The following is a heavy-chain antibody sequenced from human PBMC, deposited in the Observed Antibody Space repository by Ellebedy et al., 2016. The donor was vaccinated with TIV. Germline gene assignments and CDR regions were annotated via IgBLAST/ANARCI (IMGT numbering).Heavy chain of an antibody. D-gene: IGHD3-10*01. J-gene: IGHJ6*02. V-gene: IGHV4-61*08. Sequence: SETLSLTXTVSGGSISSGGYYWSWIRQHPGKGLEWIGYIYYSGSTNYNPSLKSRVTISVDTSKNQFSLKLSSVTAADTAVYYCARSRGSSLWFGEFDVWGQGTTVTVSS. CDR3: ARSRGSSLWFGEFDV. CDR1: GGSISSGGYY. CDR2: IYYSGST.